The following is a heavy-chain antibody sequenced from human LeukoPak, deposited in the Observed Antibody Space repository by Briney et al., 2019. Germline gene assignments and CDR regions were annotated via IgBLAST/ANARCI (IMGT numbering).Heavy chain of an antibody. CDR3: AREDQPRGTFDY. D-gene: IGHD2-15*01. CDR2: IKQDGSEK. J-gene: IGHJ4*02. V-gene: IGHV3-7*05. Sequence: GGSLRLSCAASGFTFSSYEMNWVRQAPGKGLEWVANIKQDGSEKYYVDSVKGRFTISRDNAKKSLYLQMNSLRVEDTAVYYCAREDQPRGTFDYWGQGTLVTVSS. CDR1: GFTFSSYE.